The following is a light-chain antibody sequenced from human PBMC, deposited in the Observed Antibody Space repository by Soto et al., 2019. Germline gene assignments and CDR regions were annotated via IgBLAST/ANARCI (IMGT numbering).Light chain of an antibody. V-gene: IGLV1-40*01. Sequence: QSVLTQPRSASGTPGQRVTISCSGSSSNIGTDTVNWYQQLPGTAPKLLIYGNFNRPSGVPDRFSGSKSGTSASLAITGLQADDEADYYCQSHDSSLSGVVFGGGTKVTVL. CDR3: QSHDSSLSGVV. J-gene: IGLJ2*01. CDR2: GNF. CDR1: SSNIGTDT.